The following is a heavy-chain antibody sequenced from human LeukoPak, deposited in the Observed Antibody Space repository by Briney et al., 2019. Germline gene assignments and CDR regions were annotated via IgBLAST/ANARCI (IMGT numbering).Heavy chain of an antibody. V-gene: IGHV3-30*02. Sequence: PGGSLRLSCAASGFTFSSYGVHWVRQAPGKGLEWVAFIRYDGSNKYYTDSVKGRFTISRDNSKNTLYLQINSLRAEDTAVYYCAKGGSEVAAQDIDYWGQGTLVTVSS. D-gene: IGHD2-15*01. CDR3: AKGGSEVAAQDIDY. J-gene: IGHJ4*02. CDR2: IRYDGSNK. CDR1: GFTFSSYG.